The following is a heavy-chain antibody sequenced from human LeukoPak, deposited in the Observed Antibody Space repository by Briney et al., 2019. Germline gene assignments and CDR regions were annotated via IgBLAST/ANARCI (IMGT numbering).Heavy chain of an antibody. V-gene: IGHV4-38-2*02. CDR1: GYSISSGYY. D-gene: IGHD6-6*01. Sequence: SETLSLTCAVSGYSISSGYYWGWIRQSPGKGLEWIGSIHHSGTTYYNPSLKSRVTISVDTSKNQFSLKLTSVTAADTAVYYCARDLGYTSSSPFWYFDLWDRGTLVTVSS. CDR2: IHHSGTT. CDR3: ARDLGYTSSSPFWYFDL. J-gene: IGHJ2*01.